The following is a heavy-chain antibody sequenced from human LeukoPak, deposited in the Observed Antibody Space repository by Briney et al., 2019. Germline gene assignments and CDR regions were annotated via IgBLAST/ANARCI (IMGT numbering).Heavy chain of an antibody. D-gene: IGHD6-13*01. Sequence: AGGSLRLSCAASGFTFNDYAMTWVPQAPGKGLEWGSSIIGSGGNTYYAHSVKGRFTISNDNSKDTPSLQMNSLRAQGPAVYYCAAAPRAEAPLLPVDYWGQGTQVTVSS. J-gene: IGHJ4*02. V-gene: IGHV3-23*01. CDR1: GFTFNDYA. CDR2: IIGSGGNT. CDR3: AAAPRAEAPLLPVDY.